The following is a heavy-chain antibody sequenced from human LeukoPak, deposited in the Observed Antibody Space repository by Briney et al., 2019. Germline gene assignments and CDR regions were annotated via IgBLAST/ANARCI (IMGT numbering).Heavy chain of an antibody. J-gene: IGHJ4*02. CDR3: ARGLTVSLSDY. CDR1: RYSISSSYY. D-gene: IGHD4-17*01. V-gene: IGHV4-38-2*02. Sequence: SETLSLTCTVSRYSISSSYYRGWIRPPPGKGLEWIGSIYHSGSTYYNPSLKSRVTISVDTSKNQFSLKLSSVTAADTAVYYCARGLTVSLSDYWGQGTLVTVSS. CDR2: IYHSGST.